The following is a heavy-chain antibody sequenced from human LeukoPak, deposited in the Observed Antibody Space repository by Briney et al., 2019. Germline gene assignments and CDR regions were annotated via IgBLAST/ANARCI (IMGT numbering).Heavy chain of an antibody. CDR2: ISDSGTTI. CDR3: ARPHPYTPRDAFDI. CDR1: GFTFSDYY. Sequence: PGGSLRLSCAASGFTFSDYYMSWIRQAPGKGLEWVSYISDSGTTIYYADSVKGRFTISRDNAKKSLFLQMNSLRAEDTAVYYCARPHPYTPRDAFDIWGQGTMVTVSS. J-gene: IGHJ3*02. V-gene: IGHV3-11*01. D-gene: IGHD2-2*02.